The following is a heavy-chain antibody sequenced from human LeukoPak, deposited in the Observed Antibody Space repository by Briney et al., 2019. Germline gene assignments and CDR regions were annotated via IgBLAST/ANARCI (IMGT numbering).Heavy chain of an antibody. CDR2: INPSGGST. CDR1: GYIFTNYY. V-gene: IGHV1-46*01. CDR3: ARDHGSAYYRAPRH. Sequence: VASVKVSCKASGYIFTNYYMHWVRQAPGQGLEWMGTINPSGGSTTYAQKFQGRVTMTRDPSTSTVYMELSSLRSEDTAVYYCARDHGSAYYRAPRHWGQGTLVTVSS. D-gene: IGHD3-10*01. J-gene: IGHJ4*02.